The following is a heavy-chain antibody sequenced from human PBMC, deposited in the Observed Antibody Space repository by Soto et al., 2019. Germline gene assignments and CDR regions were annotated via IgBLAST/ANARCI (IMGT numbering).Heavy chain of an antibody. CDR2: ISYDGSNK. Sequence: GGSLRLSCAASGFTFSSYGMHWVRQAPGKGLEWVAVISYDGSNKYYADSVKGRFTISRDNSKNTLYLQMNSLRAEDTAVYYCAGTETGTTQYYYYGMDVWGQGTTVTVSS. J-gene: IGHJ6*02. V-gene: IGHV3-30*03. CDR3: AGTETGTTQYYYYGMDV. D-gene: IGHD1-7*01. CDR1: GFTFSSYG.